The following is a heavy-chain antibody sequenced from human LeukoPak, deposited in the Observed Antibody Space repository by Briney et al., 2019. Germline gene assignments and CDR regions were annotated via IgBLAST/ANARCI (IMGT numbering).Heavy chain of an antibody. Sequence: SETLSLTCTVSGGSITSYYWNWVRQPPGKGLEWIGYIHYRGSTNYNPSLRSRVTISIDTSKNQFSLKLSSVTAADTAVYYCARDSSGYSGYEGAFDIWGQGTMVTVSS. V-gene: IGHV4-59*01. CDR1: GGSITSYY. CDR3: ARDSSGYSGYEGAFDI. D-gene: IGHD5-12*01. J-gene: IGHJ3*02. CDR2: IHYRGST.